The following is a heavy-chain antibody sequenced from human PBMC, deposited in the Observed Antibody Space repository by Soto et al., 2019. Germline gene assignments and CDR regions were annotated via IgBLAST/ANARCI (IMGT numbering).Heavy chain of an antibody. Sequence: EVQLVDSGGGLVQPGGSLRLSCAASAFTFSRYSMNWVRQAPGKGLEWVSYISFTGSTIYYADSVKGRFTISRDNAKNSLYLQMNSLRDDDTGVYYCARDLTPEMATQLGFDSWGQGTLVTVSS. J-gene: IGHJ4*02. CDR3: ARDLTPEMATQLGFDS. CDR1: AFTFSRYS. CDR2: ISFTGSTI. V-gene: IGHV3-48*02. D-gene: IGHD7-27*01.